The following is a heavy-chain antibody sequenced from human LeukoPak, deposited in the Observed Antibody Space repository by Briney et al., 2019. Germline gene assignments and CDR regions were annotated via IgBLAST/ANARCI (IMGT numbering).Heavy chain of an antibody. D-gene: IGHD2-2*01. CDR1: GFTFSLYE. CDR3: ARDLGGSGPAPVTGYFDY. Sequence: LPGGSLRLSCAASGFTFSLYEMTWVRQAPGKGLEWVSYITRSGSTTYYADSVKGRFTISRDNAKNSLYLQMNSLTTEDTAVYYCARDLGGSGPAPVTGYFDYWGQGTLVTVSS. CDR2: ITRSGSTT. J-gene: IGHJ4*02. V-gene: IGHV3-48*03.